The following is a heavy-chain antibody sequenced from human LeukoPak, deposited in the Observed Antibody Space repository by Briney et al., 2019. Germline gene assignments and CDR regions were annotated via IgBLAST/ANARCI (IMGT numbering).Heavy chain of an antibody. D-gene: IGHD3-10*01. CDR1: GFTFSSYW. CDR3: ATKRGSGSYLIDY. CDR2: INSDGSST. V-gene: IGHV3-74*01. Sequence: GESLKISCAASGFTFSSYWMHWVRQAPGKGLVWVSRINSDGSSTSYADSVKGRFTISRDNAKNTLYLQMNSLRAEDTAVYYCATKRGSGSYLIDYWGQGTLVTVSS. J-gene: IGHJ4*02.